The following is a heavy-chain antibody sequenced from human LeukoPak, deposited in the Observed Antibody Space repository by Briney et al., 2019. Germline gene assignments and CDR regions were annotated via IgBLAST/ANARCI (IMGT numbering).Heavy chain of an antibody. CDR3: ATTVPGYPDDYFDY. CDR1: EFTFSNYW. J-gene: IGHJ4*02. V-gene: IGHV3-7*01. D-gene: IGHD6-19*01. CDR2: TNQDGGKN. Sequence: GGSLGLSCAASEFTFSNYWMSWVRQAPGKGLERVAHTNQDGGKNYYVDSLKGRFTISRDNAKNSLYLQMNSLRAEDTAVYYCATTVPGYPDDYFDYWGQGTLVTVSS.